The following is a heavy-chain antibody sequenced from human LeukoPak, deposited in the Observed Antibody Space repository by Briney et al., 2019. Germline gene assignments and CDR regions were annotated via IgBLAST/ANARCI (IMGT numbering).Heavy chain of an antibody. J-gene: IGHJ4*02. V-gene: IGHV3-64*01. CDR3: ATGYDNSGYYQY. CDR2: ISSNGGTT. D-gene: IGHD3-22*01. CDR1: GFTFSNYG. Sequence: GGSLRLSCAASGFTFSNYGLHWVRQAPGKGLEYVSAISSNGGTTYYANSVKGRFTISRDNSKNTLYLQMGSLRAEDVAVYYCATGYDNSGYYQYSGQGTLVTVSS.